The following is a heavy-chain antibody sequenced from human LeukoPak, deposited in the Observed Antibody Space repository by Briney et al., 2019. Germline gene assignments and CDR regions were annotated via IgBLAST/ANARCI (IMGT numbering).Heavy chain of an antibody. Sequence: VASVKVSCQASGYTFTSYGISWVRQAPGQGLEWMGWISAYNGNTNYAQKLQGRVTMTTDTSTSTAYMELRSLRSDDTAVYYCARDLIGGSGSYYSEANDYWGQGTLVTVSS. V-gene: IGHV1-18*01. D-gene: IGHD3-10*01. CDR1: GYTFTSYG. CDR3: ARDLIGGSGSYYSEANDY. CDR2: ISAYNGNT. J-gene: IGHJ4*02.